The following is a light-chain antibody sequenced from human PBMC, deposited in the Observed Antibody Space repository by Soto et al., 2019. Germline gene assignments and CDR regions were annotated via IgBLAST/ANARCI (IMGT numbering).Light chain of an antibody. J-gene: IGKJ5*01. CDR3: QQYGSPIT. CDR1: QSVSSSY. CDR2: CAS. V-gene: IGKV3-20*01. Sequence: IVLTQSPGTLSLSPGERATLSCRARQSVSSSYLAWYQQKPGQAPRLLIYCASSRATGIPDRFSGSGSGTDFTLTISRLEPEDFTVYYCQQYGSPITFGQGTRLEIK.